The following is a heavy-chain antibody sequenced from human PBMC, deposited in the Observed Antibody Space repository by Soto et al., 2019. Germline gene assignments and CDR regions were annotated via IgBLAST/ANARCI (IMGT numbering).Heavy chain of an antibody. J-gene: IGHJ4*02. D-gene: IGHD4-17*01. CDR3: ATDLAVTKPHYFDY. Sequence: EVQLLESGGGLVQPGGSLRLSCAASGFTFSSYAMSWVRQAPGKGLEWVSAISGSGGSTYYADSVKGRFTISRDNYKNTLDLQMNSLRAEDTAVYYCATDLAVTKPHYFDYWGQGTLVTVSS. CDR2: ISGSGGST. V-gene: IGHV3-23*01. CDR1: GFTFSSYA.